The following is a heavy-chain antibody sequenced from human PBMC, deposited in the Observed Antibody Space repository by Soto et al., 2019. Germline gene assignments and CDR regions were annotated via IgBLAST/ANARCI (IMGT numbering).Heavy chain of an antibody. Sequence: ASVKVSCKASGYTFTSYAMHWVRQAPGQRLEWMGWINAGNGNTKYSQNFQDRVTITRDTSASTAYMELSSLRSEDTAVYYCAIGPAGYYDSTGYYPYYIDYWGQGTLVTVSS. CDR3: AIGPAGYYDSTGYYPYYIDY. V-gene: IGHV1-3*01. CDR2: INAGNGNT. D-gene: IGHD3-22*01. J-gene: IGHJ4*02. CDR1: GYTFTSYA.